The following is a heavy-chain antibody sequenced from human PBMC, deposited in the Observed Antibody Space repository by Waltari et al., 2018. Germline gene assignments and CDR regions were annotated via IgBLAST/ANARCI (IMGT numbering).Heavy chain of an antibody. CDR2: IYHSGST. CDR1: GWPFSHHY. D-gene: IGHD3-10*01. J-gene: IGHJ6*03. Sequence: QVQLQQWVAGLLNPSETLSLTCGVNGWPFSHHYRAGSRQPPGKGLEWIGEIYHSGSTNYNPSLKSRVTISVQMSKNQFSLKLTSLTAADTAVYYCARGAPYHYGSGRKYYMDVWDKGTTVTVSS. V-gene: IGHV4-34*01. CDR3: ARGAPYHYGSGRKYYMDV.